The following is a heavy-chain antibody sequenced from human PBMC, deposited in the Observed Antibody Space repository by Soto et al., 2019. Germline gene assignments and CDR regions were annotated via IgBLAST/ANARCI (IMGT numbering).Heavy chain of an antibody. CDR3: ARESGGYDSSTRYGLDV. D-gene: IGHD6-25*01. V-gene: IGHV4-4*07. J-gene: IGHJ6*02. CDR2: IYTSGST. Sequence: TVSGGSISSYYWSWIRQPAGKGLEWIGRIYTSGSTNYNPSLKSRVTMSVDTSKNQFSLKLSSVTAADTAIYYCARESGGYDSSTRYGLDVWGQGTTVTVSS. CDR1: GGSISSYY.